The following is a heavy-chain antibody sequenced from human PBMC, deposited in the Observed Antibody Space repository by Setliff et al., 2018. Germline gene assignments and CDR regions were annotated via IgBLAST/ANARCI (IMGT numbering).Heavy chain of an antibody. CDR3: ARDRSAYSYGLDV. CDR1: GGSFSNYY. V-gene: IGHV4-34*01. J-gene: IGHJ6*01. CDR2: VSHSGST. Sequence: PSETLSLTCAVYGGSFSNYYWSWIRQPPGKGLEWLGEVSHSGSTNFNPSLKSRVTMSVDTSKNQFALVLESVTAADTAVYYCARDRSAYSYGLDVWGQGTTVTVSS.